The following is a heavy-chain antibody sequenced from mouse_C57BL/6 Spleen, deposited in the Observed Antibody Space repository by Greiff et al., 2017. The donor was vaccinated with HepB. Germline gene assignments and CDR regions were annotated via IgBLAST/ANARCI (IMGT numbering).Heavy chain of an antibody. Sequence: VQLQQSGPELVKPGASVKISCKASGYSFTGYYMNWVKQSPEKSLEWIGEINPSTGGTTYNQKFKAKATLTVDKSSSTAYMQLKSLTSEDSAVYYCARTSFRYTLSYWYFDVWGTGTTVTVSS. CDR3: ARTSFRYTLSYWYFDV. V-gene: IGHV1-42*01. CDR2: INPSTGGT. J-gene: IGHJ1*03. CDR1: GYSFTGYY.